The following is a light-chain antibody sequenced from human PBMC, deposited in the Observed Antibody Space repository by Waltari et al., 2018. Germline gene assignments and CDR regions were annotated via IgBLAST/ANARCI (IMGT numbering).Light chain of an antibody. CDR2: SNN. CDR1: SSNIGGNT. CDR3: AAWDDSLNGWV. J-gene: IGLJ3*02. Sequence: SVLTQPPSASGTPGQRVTISCSGSSSNIGGNTVNWYQQLPGTAPKLLIHSNNQRPSGVPDRFSGSKSGTSASLAISGLQSEDEAEYYCAAWDDSLNGWVFGGGTKLTVL. V-gene: IGLV1-44*01.